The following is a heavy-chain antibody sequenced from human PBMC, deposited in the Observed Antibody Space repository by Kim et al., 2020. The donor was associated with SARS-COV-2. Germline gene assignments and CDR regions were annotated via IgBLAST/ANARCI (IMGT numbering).Heavy chain of an antibody. CDR3: TRHLSRSYSDFVGAP. CDR2: IYPGDSDT. CDR1: GYRSATYW. Sequence: GESLKISCQVSGYRSATYWIGWARQRPGKGLEWMGIIYPGDSDTRYSPSFRGQVMISADKPFTTAYLEWSSLKTSDTAMYFCTRHLSRSYSDFVGAPWGQ. D-gene: IGHD1-26*01. V-gene: IGHV5-51*01. J-gene: IGHJ5*02.